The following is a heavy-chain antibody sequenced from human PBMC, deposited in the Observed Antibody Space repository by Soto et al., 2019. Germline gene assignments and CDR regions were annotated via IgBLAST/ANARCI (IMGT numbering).Heavy chain of an antibody. J-gene: IGHJ4*02. V-gene: IGHV4-59*01. CDR1: GGSISSYY. CDR3: ARGHYYDSSGFDY. D-gene: IGHD3-22*01. CDR2: IYYSGST. Sequence: SETLSLTCTVSGGSISSYYWSWIRQPPGKGLEWIGYIYYSGSTNYNPSLKSRVTISVDTSKNQFSLKLSSVTAADTAVYYCARGHYYDSSGFDYWGQGTLVTVSS.